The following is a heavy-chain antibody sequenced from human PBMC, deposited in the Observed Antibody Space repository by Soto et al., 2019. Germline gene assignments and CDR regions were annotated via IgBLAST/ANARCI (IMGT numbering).Heavy chain of an antibody. CDR3: ANHPGSGDYERVYAFDI. Sequence: EVQLLESGGGLVQPGGSLRLSCAASGFTFSSYAMSWVRQAPGKGLEWVSAISGSGGSTYYADSVKGRFTISRDNSKNTLYLQMNSLRAEDTAVYYCANHPGSGDYERVYAFDIWGQGTMVTVSS. CDR2: ISGSGGST. V-gene: IGHV3-23*01. CDR1: GFTFSSYA. J-gene: IGHJ3*02. D-gene: IGHD4-17*01.